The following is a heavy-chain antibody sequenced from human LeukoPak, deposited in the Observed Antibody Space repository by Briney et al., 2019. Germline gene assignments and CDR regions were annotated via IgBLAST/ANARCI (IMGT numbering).Heavy chain of an antibody. CDR2: INHSGST. V-gene: IGHV4-34*01. Sequence: NPSETLSLTCAVYGGSFSGYYWSWIRQPPGKGLEWIGEINHSGSTNYNPSLKSRVTISVDTSKNQFSLKLSSVTAADTAVYYCARTRIAVAVQIDFDYWGQGTLVTVSS. CDR1: GGSFSGYY. CDR3: ARTRIAVAVQIDFDY. J-gene: IGHJ4*02. D-gene: IGHD6-19*01.